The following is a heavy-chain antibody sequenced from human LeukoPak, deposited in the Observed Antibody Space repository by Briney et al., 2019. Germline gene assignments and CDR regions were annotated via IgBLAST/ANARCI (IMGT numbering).Heavy chain of an antibody. CDR2: ISNSGSTI. Sequence: PGGSLRLSCAASGFTFGSYEINWVRQAPGKGLEWVSYISNSGSTIYYADSVKGRFTVSRDDAKNSLYLQMNSLRAEDTAVYYCARDRRAHNWGQGTLVTVSS. V-gene: IGHV3-48*03. CDR3: ARDRRAHN. CDR1: GFTFGSYE. J-gene: IGHJ4*02.